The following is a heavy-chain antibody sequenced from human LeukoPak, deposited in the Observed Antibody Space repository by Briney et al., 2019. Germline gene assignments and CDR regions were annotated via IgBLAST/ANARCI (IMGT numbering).Heavy chain of an antibody. CDR2: IYYSGST. J-gene: IGHJ3*02. Sequence: PSETLSLTCTVSGGSISSSSYYWGWIRQPPGKGLEWIGSIYYSGSTYYNPSLKSRVTISVDTSKNQFSLKLSFVTAADTAVYYCARLLVVSNAFDIWGQGTMVTVSS. CDR1: GGSISSSSYY. D-gene: IGHD3-22*01. CDR3: ARLLVVSNAFDI. V-gene: IGHV4-39*01.